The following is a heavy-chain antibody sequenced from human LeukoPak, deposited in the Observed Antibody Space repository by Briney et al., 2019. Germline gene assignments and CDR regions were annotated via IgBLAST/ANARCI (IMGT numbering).Heavy chain of an antibody. V-gene: IGHV3-64*01. CDR3: ARGLGTTYSSFDY. CDR1: GFTFSSYA. J-gene: IGHJ4*02. Sequence: GGSLRLSCAASGFTFSSYAMHWVRQAPGKGLEYVSAISSNGGSTYYANSVKGRFTISRDNSKNTLYLQMGSLRAEDMAVYYCARGLGTTYSSFDYRGQGTLVTVSS. CDR2: ISSNGGST. D-gene: IGHD4-17*01.